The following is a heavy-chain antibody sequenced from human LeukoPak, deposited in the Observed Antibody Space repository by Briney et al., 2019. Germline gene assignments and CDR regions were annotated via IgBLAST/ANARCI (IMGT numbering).Heavy chain of an antibody. D-gene: IGHD1-26*01. CDR1: GFPFSRHD. CDR2: IWYDGSNK. CDR3: IGVGNGSPHAHDI. Sequence: PGRSLRLSCAASGFPFSRHDIHGVRQAPGKGLEWVAVIWYDGSNKFYADSVKGRFTISRDNSKIALYLQMDSLRADDTGVFYCIGVGNGSPHAHDIWGQGTMVTVSS. J-gene: IGHJ3*02. V-gene: IGHV3-33*01.